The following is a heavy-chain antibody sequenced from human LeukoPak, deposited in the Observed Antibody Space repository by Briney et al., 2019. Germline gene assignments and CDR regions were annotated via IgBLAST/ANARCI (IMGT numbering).Heavy chain of an antibody. J-gene: IGHJ6*04. D-gene: IGHD2-15*01. CDR2: IYYSGST. Sequence: PSETLSLTCTVSGGSISSGDYYWSWIRQPPGKGLEWIGYIYYSGSTYYNPSLKSRVTISVDTSKNQFSLKLSSVTAADTAVYYCVRSVLGRCSGDSCSRFRDVWGKGTTVTVSS. V-gene: IGHV4-30-4*01. CDR3: VRSVLGRCSGDSCSRFRDV. CDR1: GGSISSGDYY.